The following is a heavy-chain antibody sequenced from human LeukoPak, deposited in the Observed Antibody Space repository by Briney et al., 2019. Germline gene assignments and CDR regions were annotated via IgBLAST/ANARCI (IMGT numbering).Heavy chain of an antibody. CDR1: GGSVSSYY. J-gene: IGHJ4*02. Sequence: SETLSLTCTVSGGSVSSYYWSWIRQPPGKGLEWMGYTYYSGSTHYNPSLTSRVTISVDTSKNQFSLKLSSVTAADTAVYYCARCLTDYQPFDYWGQGTLVTVSS. CDR2: TYYSGST. CDR3: ARCLTDYQPFDY. D-gene: IGHD4-11*01. V-gene: IGHV4-59*02.